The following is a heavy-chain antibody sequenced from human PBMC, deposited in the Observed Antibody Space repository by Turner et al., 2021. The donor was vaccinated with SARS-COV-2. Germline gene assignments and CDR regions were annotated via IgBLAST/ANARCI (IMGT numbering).Heavy chain of an antibody. J-gene: IGHJ4*02. CDR1: GASKSSVIYY. CDR2: IYYSGSV. V-gene: IGHV4-39*01. D-gene: IGHD2-2*03. CDR3: ASQAGDDDPDGYYPRRFDH. Sequence: QPQLQESGPGLVKPSETLSLTCTVSGASKSSVIYYWAWIRQSPGGALEWIGSIYYSGSVHANPDLKSGMTMSVDIARNQFALRLTSVTAADAGVYYCASQAGDDDPDGYYPRRFDHWGRGALITVSS.